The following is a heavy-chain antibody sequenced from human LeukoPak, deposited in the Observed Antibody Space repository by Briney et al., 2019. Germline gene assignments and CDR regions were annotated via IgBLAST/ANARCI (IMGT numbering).Heavy chain of an antibody. V-gene: IGHV3-53*01. Sequence: GGSLRLSCAASGFTVGSSYMGWVRQAPGKGLEWVSVIYSGGSTYYADSMKGRFTLSRDNSKNTLYLQMNSLRAEDTAVYYCARLSGSYYEADYWGQGTLVTVSS. CDR3: ARLSGSYYEADY. CDR1: GFTVGSSY. D-gene: IGHD1-26*01. J-gene: IGHJ4*02. CDR2: IYSGGST.